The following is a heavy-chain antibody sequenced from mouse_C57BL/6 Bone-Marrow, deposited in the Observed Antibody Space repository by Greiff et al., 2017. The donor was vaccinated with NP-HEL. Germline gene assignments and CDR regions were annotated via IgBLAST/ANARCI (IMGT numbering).Heavy chain of an antibody. D-gene: IGHD2-5*01. Sequence: QVQLQQPGAELVKPGASVKLSCKASGYTFTSYWMHWVKQRPGQGLEWIGMIHPNSGSTNYNEKFKSKATLTVDKSSSTAYMQLSSLTSEDSAVYYCARSYYSNYDGAMDYWGQGTSVTVSS. CDR2: IHPNSGST. CDR1: GYTFTSYW. CDR3: ARSYYSNYDGAMDY. J-gene: IGHJ4*01. V-gene: IGHV1-64*01.